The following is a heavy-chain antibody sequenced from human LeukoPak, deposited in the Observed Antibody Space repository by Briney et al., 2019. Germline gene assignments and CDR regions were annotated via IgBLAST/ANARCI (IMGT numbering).Heavy chain of an antibody. D-gene: IGHD3-16*02. Sequence: SETLSLTCAVYGGSFSGYYWSWIRQPPGKGLEWIGEINHSGSTNYNPSLKSRVTISVDTSKNQFSLKLSSATAADTAVYYCARGRGSDYVWGSYRPFDYWGQGTLVTVSS. J-gene: IGHJ4*02. CDR2: INHSGST. V-gene: IGHV4-34*01. CDR3: ARGRGSDYVWGSYRPFDY. CDR1: GGSFSGYY.